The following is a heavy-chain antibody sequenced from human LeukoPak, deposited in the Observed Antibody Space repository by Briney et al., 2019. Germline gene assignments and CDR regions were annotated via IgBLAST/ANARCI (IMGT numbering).Heavy chain of an antibody. V-gene: IGHV3-21*01. CDR3: ARNNLGTISSSWHY. J-gene: IGHJ4*02. D-gene: IGHD6-13*01. CDR2: ISSSSSYI. Sequence: GGSLRLSCAASGFTFSSYSMNWVRQAPGKGLEWVSSISSSSSYIYYADSVKGRFTISRDNAKNSLYLQMNSLRAEDTAVYYCARNNLGTISSSWHYWGQGTLVTVSS. CDR1: GFTFSSYS.